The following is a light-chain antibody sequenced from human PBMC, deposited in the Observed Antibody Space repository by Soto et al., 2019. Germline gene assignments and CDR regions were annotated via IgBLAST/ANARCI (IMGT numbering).Light chain of an antibody. CDR2: GAS. J-gene: IGKJ1*01. CDR1: QSVSSSY. CDR3: QHYGSSPQT. V-gene: IGKV3-20*01. Sequence: EIVLTQSPDTLSLSPGERATLSCRASQSVSSSYLAWYQQKPGQAPRLLMYGASSRATGIPDRFSGSGSGTDFTLTISRLEPEDFAVYYCQHYGSSPQTFGQGTKVDIK.